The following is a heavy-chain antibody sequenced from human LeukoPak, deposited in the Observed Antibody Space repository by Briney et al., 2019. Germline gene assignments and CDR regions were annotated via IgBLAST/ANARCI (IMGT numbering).Heavy chain of an antibody. CDR2: ISNSGNNA. J-gene: IGHJ4*02. CDR3: VRDQDSGYDGRIL. D-gene: IGHD5-12*01. V-gene: IGHV3-23*01. Sequence: GGSLRLSCAASGFTFSRYAMNGARQAPGKGLQWVSCISNSGNNAFYADAVKARLTIPRDNTQNTLYLQMNSLRAEDTGVYYCVRDQDSGYDGRILWGQGTLVTVSS. CDR1: GFTFSRYA.